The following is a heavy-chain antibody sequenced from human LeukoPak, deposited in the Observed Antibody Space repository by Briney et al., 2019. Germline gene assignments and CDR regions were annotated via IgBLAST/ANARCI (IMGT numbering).Heavy chain of an antibody. CDR3: AKNRYGSGSYGLFDY. V-gene: IGHV3-23*01. D-gene: IGHD3-10*01. CDR2: ISGSGGST. Sequence: GGSLRLSCAASGFTFSSYAMSWVRQAPGKGLEWVSAISGSGGSTYYADSVKGRFTISRDNPKNTLYLQMNSLRAEDTAVYYCAKNRYGSGSYGLFDYWGQGTLVTVSS. CDR1: GFTFSSYA. J-gene: IGHJ4*02.